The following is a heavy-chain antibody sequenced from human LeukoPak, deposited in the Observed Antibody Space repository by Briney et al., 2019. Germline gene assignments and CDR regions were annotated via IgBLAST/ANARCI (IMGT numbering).Heavy chain of an antibody. CDR1: GGTFSSYA. V-gene: IGHV1-69*13. J-gene: IGHJ4*02. D-gene: IGHD3-10*02. Sequence: GASVTVSCKSSGGTFSSYAISWVRQAPGQGLEWMGGIIPIFGTANYAQKFQGRVTITADESTSTAYMELSSLRSEDTAVYYCARDKRVRPRAAMFGELFCSDYWGQGTLVTVSS. CDR2: IIPIFGTA. CDR3: ARDKRVRPRAAMFGELFCSDY.